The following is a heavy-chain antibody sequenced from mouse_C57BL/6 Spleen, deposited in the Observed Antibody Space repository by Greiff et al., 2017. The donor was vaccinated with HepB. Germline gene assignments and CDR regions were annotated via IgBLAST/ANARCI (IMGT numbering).Heavy chain of an antibody. J-gene: IGHJ1*03. CDR3: ARHGDYYGSSYGDWYFDV. Sequence: ESGGDLVKPGGSLKLSCAASGFTFSSYGMSWVRQTPDKRLEWVATISSGGSYTYYPDSVKGRFTISRDNAKNTLYLQMSSLKSEDTAMYYCARHGDYYGSSYGDWYFDVWGTGTTVTVSS. V-gene: IGHV5-6*01. CDR2: ISSGGSYT. CDR1: GFTFSSYG. D-gene: IGHD1-1*01.